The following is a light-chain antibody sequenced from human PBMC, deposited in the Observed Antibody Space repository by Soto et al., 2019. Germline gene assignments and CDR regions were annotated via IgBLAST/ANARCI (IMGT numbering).Light chain of an antibody. J-gene: IGKJ4*01. V-gene: IGKV3-15*01. CDR3: RQNNKWPPVT. CDR1: QTISND. Sequence: EVAMTQSPATVSVSPGEGVTLSCRASQTISNDLAWYQQKPGQAPRLLIYGASTRATGVPARFSGGGSGTEFTLTIRSLQSEDFAFYYCRQNNKWPPVTFGGGTKVEIK. CDR2: GAS.